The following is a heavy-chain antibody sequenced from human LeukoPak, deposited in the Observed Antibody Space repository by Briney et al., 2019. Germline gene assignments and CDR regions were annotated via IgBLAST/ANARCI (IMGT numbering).Heavy chain of an antibody. CDR3: ARVDYNHYYMDV. J-gene: IGHJ6*03. CDR1: GGSISSSSYY. V-gene: IGHV4-39*07. CDR2: SYYRGST. Sequence: PSETLSLTCTVSGGSISSSSYYWGWIRQPPGKGLEWIGRSYYRGSTYYNPALKIQVTISVDTSKNQFSLKLSSVTAADTAVYYGARVDYNHYYMDVWGKGHTVTVSS.